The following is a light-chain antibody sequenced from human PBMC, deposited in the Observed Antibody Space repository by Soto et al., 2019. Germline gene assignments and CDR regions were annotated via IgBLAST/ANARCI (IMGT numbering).Light chain of an antibody. CDR3: SSYTNNSGWV. CDR1: SSDVGGYNY. CDR2: EVS. V-gene: IGLV2-14*01. Sequence: QSVPTQPASVSGSPGQSITISCTGTSSDVGGYNYVSWYQQHPGKAPKFMIYEVSNRPSGVSNRFSGSKSGNTASLTISGLQAEDEADYYCSSYTNNSGWVFGGGTKLTVL. J-gene: IGLJ3*02.